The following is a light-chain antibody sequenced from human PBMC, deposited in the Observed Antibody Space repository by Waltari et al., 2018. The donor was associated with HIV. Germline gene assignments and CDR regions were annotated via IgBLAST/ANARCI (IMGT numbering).Light chain of an antibody. J-gene: IGLJ3*02. V-gene: IGLV1-44*01. CDR1: SANLGSNT. Sequence: QSVLTQPPSASGTPGQRVTLSCSGSSANLGSNTVTWYKHLPGTAPKLLFYSNNQRPSGVPDRFSGSKSGTSASLAISGLQSEDEADYYCAAWDDSLNGPVFGGGTKLTVL. CDR3: AAWDDSLNGPV. CDR2: SNN.